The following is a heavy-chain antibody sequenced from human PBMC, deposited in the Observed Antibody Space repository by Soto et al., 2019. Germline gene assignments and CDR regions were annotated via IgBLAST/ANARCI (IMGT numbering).Heavy chain of an antibody. Sequence: QVQLVQSGAEVKKPGDSVKVSCKASGYTFTSYDINWVRQATGQGLEWMGWMNPNSGNTGYAQKFQGRVTMTRNTSISTAYMELSSLKSEDTAVYYCVRELSSSWRFDYWGQGTLVTVSS. V-gene: IGHV1-8*01. CDR1: GYTFTSYD. D-gene: IGHD6-13*01. J-gene: IGHJ4*02. CDR2: MNPNSGNT. CDR3: VRELSSSWRFDY.